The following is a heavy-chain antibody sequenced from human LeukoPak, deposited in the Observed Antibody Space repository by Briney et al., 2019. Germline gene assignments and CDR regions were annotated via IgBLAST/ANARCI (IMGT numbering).Heavy chain of an antibody. CDR3: ALSIAARTVDY. J-gene: IGHJ4*02. CDR2: INPSGGST. V-gene: IGHV1-46*01. CDR1: GYTFTSYY. D-gene: IGHD6-6*01. Sequence: ASVKVSCKASGYTFTSYYMHWVRQAPGQGLEWMGIINPSGGSTSYAQKFQGRVTMTRDTSTSTVYMELSSLRSEDTAVYYCALSIAARTVDYWGQGTLVTASS.